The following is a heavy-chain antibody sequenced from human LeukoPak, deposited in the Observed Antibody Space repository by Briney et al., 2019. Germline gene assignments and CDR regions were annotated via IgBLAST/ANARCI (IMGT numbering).Heavy chain of an antibody. CDR2: IYYSGST. CDR3: ARHGYCSGGSCYSFWFDP. J-gene: IGHJ5*02. D-gene: IGHD2-15*01. V-gene: IGHV4-39*01. CDR1: GGSISSSSYY. Sequence: PSETLSLTCTVSGGSISSSSYYWGWIRQPPGKGLEWFGSIYYSGSTYYNPSLKSRVTISVDTSKNQFSLKLSSVTAADTAVYYCARHGYCSGGSCYSFWFDPWGQGTLVTVSS.